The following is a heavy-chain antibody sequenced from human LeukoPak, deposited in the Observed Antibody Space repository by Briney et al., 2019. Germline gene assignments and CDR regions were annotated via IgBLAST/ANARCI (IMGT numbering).Heavy chain of an antibody. V-gene: IGHV3-11*01. D-gene: IGHD3-9*01. CDR3: VRSIGLTGGGVDV. CDR1: GFTFSDYN. CDR2: ITNGGSTI. J-gene: IGHJ6*02. Sequence: GGSLRLSCAASGFTFSDYNMNWVRQAPGKGLEWVSYITNGGSTIHHADSVKGRFTISRDNAKKTLYLQMNSLRAEDTAVYYCVRSIGLTGGGVDVWGQGTTVTVSS.